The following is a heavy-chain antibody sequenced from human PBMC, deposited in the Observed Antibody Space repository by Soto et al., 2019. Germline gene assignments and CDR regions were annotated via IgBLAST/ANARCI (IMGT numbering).Heavy chain of an antibody. CDR2: IIPIFGIA. CDR3: ARERQQLENNWFDP. CDR1: GDTFSSYA. D-gene: IGHD6-13*01. V-gene: IGHV1-69*10. Sequence: GASVKVSCKASGDTFSSYAISWVRQAPGQGLEWMGGIIPIFGIANYAQKFQGRVTITADKSTSTAYMELSSLRSEDTAVYYCARERQQLENNWFDPWGQGTLVTVSS. J-gene: IGHJ5*02.